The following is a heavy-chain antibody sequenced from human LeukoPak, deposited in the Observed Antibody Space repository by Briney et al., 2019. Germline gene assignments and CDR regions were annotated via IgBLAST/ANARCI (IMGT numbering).Heavy chain of an antibody. D-gene: IGHD2-8*01. J-gene: IGHJ2*01. CDR2: ISSNGIST. CDR3: VKWTNYYFAL. V-gene: IGHV3-64*01. CDR1: GFSLSSHG. Sequence: GGSLRLSCVVSGFSLSSHGMHWVRQAPGKGLEDVSAISSNGISTFYANSVKGRFTVSRDDSKNTVYLQMGSLRAEDMAVYYCVKWTNYYFALWGRGTLFTVSS.